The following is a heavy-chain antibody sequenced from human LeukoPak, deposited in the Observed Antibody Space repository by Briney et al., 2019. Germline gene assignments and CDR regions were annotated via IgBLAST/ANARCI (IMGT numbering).Heavy chain of an antibody. Sequence: PSETLSLTCTVSGGSISSYYWSWIRQPPGKGLEWIGYIYYSGSTNYNPSLKSRVTISVDTSKNQFSLKLSSVTAADTAVYYCARQYQLLYHAFDIWGQGTMVTVSS. D-gene: IGHD2-2*02. V-gene: IGHV4-59*08. J-gene: IGHJ3*02. CDR3: ARQYQLLYHAFDI. CDR1: GGSISSYY. CDR2: IYYSGST.